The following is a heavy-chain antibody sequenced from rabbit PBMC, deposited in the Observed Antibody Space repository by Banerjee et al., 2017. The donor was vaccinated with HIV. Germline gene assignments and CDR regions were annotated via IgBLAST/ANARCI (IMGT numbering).Heavy chain of an antibody. CDR1: GLDFSSSYW. V-gene: IGHV1S45*01. D-gene: IGHD4-2*01. CDR3: ARDAGYAGSNL. CDR2: IYTGSDST. Sequence: QEQLEESGGDLVKPEGSLTLTCTASGLDFSSSYWICWVRQAPGKGLEWIGCIYTGSDSTYYASWAKGRFTISKTSSTTVTLQMTSLTAADTATYFCARDAGYAGSNLWGQGTLVTVS. J-gene: IGHJ4*01.